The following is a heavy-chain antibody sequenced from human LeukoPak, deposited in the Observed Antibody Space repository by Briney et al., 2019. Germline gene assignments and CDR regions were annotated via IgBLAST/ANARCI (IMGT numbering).Heavy chain of an antibody. Sequence: AAGSVRFYSSASGFTIYSNAMIRHRQAPGQGLEWVSVTTGGGTSSSYTDSVKGRFTISRDNSKSPFYLQMNSLRAEDTAVYYCAKALPRRTLTMTAYCDYWGQGTLVTVSS. CDR3: AKALPRRTLTMTAYCDY. CDR2: TTGGGTSS. D-gene: IGHD4/OR15-4a*01. J-gene: IGHJ4*02. V-gene: IGHV3-23*01. CDR1: GFTIYSNA.